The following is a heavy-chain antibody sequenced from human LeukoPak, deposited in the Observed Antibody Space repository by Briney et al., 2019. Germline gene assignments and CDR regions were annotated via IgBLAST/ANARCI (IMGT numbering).Heavy chain of an antibody. V-gene: IGHV4-4*07. J-gene: IGHJ4*02. Sequence: SETLSLTCSAPGSSISSYYYSWIRQPAGEGLQWIGRVYPSGEKNYNPSLKSRVTLSLETSKYQVSLTLTSVAAADTAVYFCARGIQGESFDYWGQGALVTVSS. CDR3: ARGIQGESFDY. D-gene: IGHD3-16*01. CDR1: GSSISSYY. CDR2: VYPSGEK.